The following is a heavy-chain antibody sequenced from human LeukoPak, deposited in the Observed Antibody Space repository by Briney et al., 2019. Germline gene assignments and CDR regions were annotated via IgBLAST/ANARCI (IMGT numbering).Heavy chain of an antibody. Sequence: ASVKVSCKASGGTFNSNAFHWVRQAPGQGLEWMGGITPIFGSTKYAQKFQGRVTVTTDESTSTAYMELSDLRSDDTAVYYCARGRSGVPAVTYNWFDPWGQGTLGTVSS. CDR1: GGTFNSNA. D-gene: IGHD6-13*01. CDR2: ITPIFGST. CDR3: ARGRSGVPAVTYNWFDP. J-gene: IGHJ5*02. V-gene: IGHV1-69*05.